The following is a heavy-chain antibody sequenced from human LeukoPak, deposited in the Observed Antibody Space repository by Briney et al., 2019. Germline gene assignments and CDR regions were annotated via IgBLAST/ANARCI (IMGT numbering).Heavy chain of an antibody. CDR2: IYNSGST. J-gene: IGHJ3*02. CDR1: GGSISSYY. Sequence: SETLSLTCSVSGGSISSYYWSWIRQSPGKGLEWLGYIYNSGSTNYNPSLKSRVTISVDTSKNQFSLKLSSVTAADTAVYYCARVGEPSHYYDSSGYAFDIWGQGTMVTVSS. D-gene: IGHD3-22*01. V-gene: IGHV4-59*12. CDR3: ARVGEPSHYYDSSGYAFDI.